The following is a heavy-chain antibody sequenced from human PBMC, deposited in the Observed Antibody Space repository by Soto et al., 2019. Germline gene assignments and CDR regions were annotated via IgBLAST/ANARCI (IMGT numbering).Heavy chain of an antibody. CDR3: AKDRLQGYSYGPGYFDL. V-gene: IGHV3-9*01. D-gene: IGHD5-18*01. CDR2: ISWNSGSI. Sequence: EVQLVESGGGLVQPGRSLRLSCAASGFTFDDYAMHWVRQAPGKGLEWVSGISWNSGSIGYADSVKGRFTISRDNAKNSLYLQMSSLRAEDTALYYCAKDRLQGYSYGPGYFDLWGRGTLVTVSS. CDR1: GFTFDDYA. J-gene: IGHJ2*01.